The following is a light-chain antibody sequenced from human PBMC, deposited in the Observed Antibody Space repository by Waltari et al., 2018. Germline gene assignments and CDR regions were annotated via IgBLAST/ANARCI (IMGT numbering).Light chain of an antibody. J-gene: IGLJ2*01. CDR3: SSYTSSSTVV. Sequence: QSALTQPASVSGSPGQSITISCTGTSSDVGGYNYVSWYQQHPGKAPKLMIYDVSNRPSGVSNRFSASKSGNRASLTISGLQAEDEADYYCSSYTSSSTVVFGGGTKLTVL. CDR2: DVS. V-gene: IGLV2-14*03. CDR1: SSDVGGYNY.